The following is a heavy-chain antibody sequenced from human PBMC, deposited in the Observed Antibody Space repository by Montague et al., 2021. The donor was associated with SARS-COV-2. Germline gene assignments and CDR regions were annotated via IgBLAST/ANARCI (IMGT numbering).Heavy chain of an antibody. CDR2: IYWDDDK. D-gene: IGHD6-6*01. V-gene: IGHV2-5*02. CDR3: AHRLPAVAAFDY. CDR1: GFSLSTRTVG. Sequence: PALVKPTQTLTLTCTFSGFSLSTRTVGVGWIRQPPGKALEWLALIYWDDDKRCSQSLKSRLTITKVTSKNQVVLTMTNMDPVDTATYYCAHRLPAVAAFDYWGQGTLVTVSS. J-gene: IGHJ4*02.